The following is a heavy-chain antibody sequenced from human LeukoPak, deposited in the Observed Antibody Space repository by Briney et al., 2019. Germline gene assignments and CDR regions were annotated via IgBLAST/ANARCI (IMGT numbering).Heavy chain of an antibody. CDR2: ISYDGSNK. J-gene: IGHJ4*02. Sequence: GGSLRLSCAASGFTFSSYTMHWVRQAPGKGLEWVAVISYDGSNKYYADSVKGRFTLSRDNSKNTLYLQMNSLRAEDTAVYYCARDDCSGGSCYFDYWGQGTLVTVSS. D-gene: IGHD2-15*01. V-gene: IGHV3-30-3*01. CDR1: GFTFSSYT. CDR3: ARDDCSGGSCYFDY.